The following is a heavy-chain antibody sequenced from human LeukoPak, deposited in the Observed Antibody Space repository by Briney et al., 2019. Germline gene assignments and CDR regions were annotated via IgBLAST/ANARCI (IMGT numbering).Heavy chain of an antibody. D-gene: IGHD3-10*01. J-gene: IGHJ4*02. CDR1: GGSISNYY. V-gene: IGHV4-59*08. CDR2: IYYSGST. Sequence: SETLSLTCTVSGGSISNYYWSWIRQPQGKGLEWMGYIYYSGSTYYNPSLKSRVTISVDTSKNQFSLKLSSVTAADTAVYYCARSLHLWFGELYNYFYYWGQGTLVTVSS. CDR3: ARSLHLWFGELYNYFYY.